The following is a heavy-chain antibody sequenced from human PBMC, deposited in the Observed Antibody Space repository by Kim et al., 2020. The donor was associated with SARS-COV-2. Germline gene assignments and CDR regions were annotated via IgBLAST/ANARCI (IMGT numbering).Heavy chain of an antibody. CDR1: GYTFTSYY. CDR3: ARDHRTGTFDY. D-gene: IGHD1-1*01. V-gene: IGHV1-46*01. Sequence: ASVKVSCKASGYTFTSYYMHWVRQAPGQGLEWMGIINPSGGSTSYAQKFQGRVTMTRDTSTSTVYMELRSLRSEDTAVYYCARDHRTGTFDYLGQGSLVTVTS. J-gene: IGHJ4*02. CDR2: INPSGGST.